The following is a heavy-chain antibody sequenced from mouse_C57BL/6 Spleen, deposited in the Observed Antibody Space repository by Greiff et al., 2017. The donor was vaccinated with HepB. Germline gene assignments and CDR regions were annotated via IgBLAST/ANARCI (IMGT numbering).Heavy chain of an antibody. CDR1: GYAFSSSW. CDR3: ARSGDGYYDYAMDY. V-gene: IGHV1-82*01. Sequence: VQLQQSGPELVKPGASVKISCKASGYAFSSSWMNWVKQRPGKGLEWIGRIYPGDGDTNYNGKFKGKATLTADKSSSTAYMQLSSLTSEDSAVYFWARSGDGYYDYAMDYWGQGTSVTVSS. CDR2: IYPGDGDT. D-gene: IGHD2-3*01. J-gene: IGHJ4*01.